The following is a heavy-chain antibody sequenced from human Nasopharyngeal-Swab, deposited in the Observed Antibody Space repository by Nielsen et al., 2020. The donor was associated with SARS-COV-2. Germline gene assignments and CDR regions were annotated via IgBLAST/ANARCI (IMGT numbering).Heavy chain of an antibody. D-gene: IGHD5-12*01. CDR2: IKQDGSGK. CDR3: ARGGYSGYEYYFDY. Sequence: GESLKISCAASGFTFSSYWMSWVRQAPGKGLEWVANIKQDGSGKYYVDSVKGRFTISRDNAKNSLYLQMNSLRAEDTAVYYCARGGYSGYEYYFDYWGQGTLVTVSS. CDR1: GFTFSSYW. V-gene: IGHV3-7*01. J-gene: IGHJ4*02.